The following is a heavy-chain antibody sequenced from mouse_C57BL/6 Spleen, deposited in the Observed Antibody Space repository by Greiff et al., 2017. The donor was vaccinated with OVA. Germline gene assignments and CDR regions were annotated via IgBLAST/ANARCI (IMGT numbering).Heavy chain of an antibody. CDR3: TTCTTGYFDV. J-gene: IGHJ1*03. Sequence: EVQLQQSGAELVRPGASVKLSCTASGFNIKDVYMHWVKQRPEQGLEWIGWIDPENGDTEYASKFQGKATITADTSSNTAYLQLSSLTSEDTAVYYCTTCTTGYFDVWGTGTTVTVSS. D-gene: IGHD1-1*01. V-gene: IGHV14-4*01. CDR2: IDPENGDT. CDR1: GFNIKDVY.